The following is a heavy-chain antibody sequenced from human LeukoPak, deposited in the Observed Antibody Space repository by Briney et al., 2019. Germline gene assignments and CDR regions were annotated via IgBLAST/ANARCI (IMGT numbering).Heavy chain of an antibody. CDR1: GFTFSGSA. CDR2: ISSSSSYI. CDR3: ARDGAAGGMDV. D-gene: IGHD2-15*01. V-gene: IGHV3-21*01. J-gene: IGHJ6*02. Sequence: GGSLRLSCAASGFTFSGSAMHWVRQAPGKGLEWVSSISSSSSYIYYADSVKGRFTISRDNAKNSLYLQMNSLRAEDTAVYYCARDGAAGGMDVWGQGTTVTVSS.